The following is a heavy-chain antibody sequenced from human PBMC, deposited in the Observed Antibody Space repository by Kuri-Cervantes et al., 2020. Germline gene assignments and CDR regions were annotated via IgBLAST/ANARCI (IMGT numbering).Heavy chain of an antibody. Sequence: SVKVSCKASGFTFTSSAVQWVRQARGQRPEWIGWIVVGSGNTNYAQKFQERVTITRDMSTSTAYMELSSLRSEDTAVYYCAIAYCGGDCYPITYYFDYWGQGTLVTVSS. CDR2: IVVGSGNT. V-gene: IGHV1-58*01. CDR1: GFTFTSSA. J-gene: IGHJ4*02. D-gene: IGHD2-21*02. CDR3: AIAYCGGDCYPITYYFDY.